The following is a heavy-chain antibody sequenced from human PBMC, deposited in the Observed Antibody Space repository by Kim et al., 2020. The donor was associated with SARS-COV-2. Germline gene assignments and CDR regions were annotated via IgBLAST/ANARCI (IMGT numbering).Heavy chain of an antibody. CDR2: ISAYNGNT. J-gene: IGHJ6*02. CDR1: GYTFTSYG. V-gene: IGHV1-18*01. D-gene: IGHD6-19*01. Sequence: ASVKVSCKASGYTFTSYGISWVRQAPGQGLEWMGWISAYNGNTNYAQKLQGRVTMTTDTSTSTAYMELRSLRSDDTAVYYCARDPYSSGWYHSGIYYYYGMDVWGQGTTVTVSS. CDR3: ARDPYSSGWYHSGIYYYYGMDV.